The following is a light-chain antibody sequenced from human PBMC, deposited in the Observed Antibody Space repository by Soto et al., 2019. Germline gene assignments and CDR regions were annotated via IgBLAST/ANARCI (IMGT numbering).Light chain of an antibody. V-gene: IGKV3-11*01. J-gene: IGKJ5*01. Sequence: EIVLTQSPATLSLSPGERATLSCRVSQSVGSSLVWYQQKPGQAPRLLIYDASNRATGIPARFSGSGSGTDFTLSISGLEPEDFAVYYCQQRRDWPISCGQGTRLEIK. CDR1: QSVGSS. CDR2: DAS. CDR3: QQRRDWPIS.